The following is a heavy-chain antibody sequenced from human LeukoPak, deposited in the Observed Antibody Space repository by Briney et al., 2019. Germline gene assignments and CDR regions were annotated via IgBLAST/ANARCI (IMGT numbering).Heavy chain of an antibody. J-gene: IGHJ4*02. D-gene: IGHD3-9*01. V-gene: IGHV4-30-2*01. CDR1: GGSISSGGYP. CDR3: ARTYYDILTGYWAYYFDY. Sequence: SQTLSLTCAVSGGSISSGGYPWSWIRQPPGKGLEWIGYIYHSGSTYYNPSLKSRVTISVDRSKNQFSLKLSSVTAADTAVYYCARTYYDILTGYWAYYFDYWGQGTLVTVSS. CDR2: IYHSGST.